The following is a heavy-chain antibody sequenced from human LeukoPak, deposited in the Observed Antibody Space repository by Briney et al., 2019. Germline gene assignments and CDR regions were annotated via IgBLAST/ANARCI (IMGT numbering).Heavy chain of an antibody. J-gene: IGHJ4*02. V-gene: IGHV3-23*01. CDR2: ISGSGGST. CDR3: ARDVGGGHPMDYYDSSGPFPAGGFDY. Sequence: PGGSLRLSCAASGFTFSSYAMSWVRQAPGKGLEWVSAISGSGGSTYYADSVKGRFTISRDNSKNTLYLQMNSLRAEDTAVYYCARDVGGGHPMDYYDSSGPFPAGGFDYWGQGTLVTVSS. CDR1: GFTFSSYA. D-gene: IGHD3-22*01.